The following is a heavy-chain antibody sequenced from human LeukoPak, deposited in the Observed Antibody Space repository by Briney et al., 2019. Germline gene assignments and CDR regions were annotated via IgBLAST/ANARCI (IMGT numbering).Heavy chain of an antibody. CDR1: GFTFSSYS. Sequence: GGSLRLSCAASGFTFSSYSMNWVRQAPGKGLEWVSYISSSSSTIYYADSVKGRFTISRDNAKNSLYLQMNSLRAEDTAVYYCARGDRPRFYYYGMDVWGQGTTVTVSS. CDR2: ISSSSSTI. CDR3: ARGDRPRFYYYGMDV. J-gene: IGHJ6*02. V-gene: IGHV3-48*04. D-gene: IGHD2-21*02.